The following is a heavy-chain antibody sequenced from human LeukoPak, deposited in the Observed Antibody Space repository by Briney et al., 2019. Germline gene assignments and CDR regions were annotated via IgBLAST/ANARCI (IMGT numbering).Heavy chain of an antibody. CDR2: ISSSGGTI. Sequence: PGGSLRLSCAASGFTFSDYYMSWIRQAPGKGLEWVSYISSSGGTIYYADSVRGRFTISRDNAKNSLYLQMNSLRAEDTAVYYCAREAAAGIGGLFDPWGQGTLVTVSS. CDR1: GFTFSDYY. J-gene: IGHJ5*02. D-gene: IGHD6-13*01. V-gene: IGHV3-11*01. CDR3: AREAAAGIGGLFDP.